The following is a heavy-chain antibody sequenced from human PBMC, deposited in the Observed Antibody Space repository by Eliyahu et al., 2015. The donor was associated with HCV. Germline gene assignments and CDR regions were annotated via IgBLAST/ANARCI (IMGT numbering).Heavy chain of an antibody. J-gene: IGHJ4*02. CDR1: GGSISSSSYY. CDR3: ARHEIPGIAAAGTHSSEDY. V-gene: IGHV4-39*01. Sequence: QLQLQESGPGLVKPSETLSLTCTVSGGSISSSSYYWGWXRQPPGKGLXWIGGIYYSGSTYYNPSLKSRVTISVDTSKNQFSLKLSSVTAADTAVYYCARHEIPGIAAAGTHSSEDYWGQGTLVTVSS. CDR2: IYYSGST. D-gene: IGHD6-13*01.